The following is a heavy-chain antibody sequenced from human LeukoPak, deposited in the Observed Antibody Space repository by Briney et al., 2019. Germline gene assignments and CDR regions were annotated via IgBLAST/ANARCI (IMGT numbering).Heavy chain of an antibody. J-gene: IGHJ4*02. CDR3: ARDQAFVYCSGGTCYDDY. CDR1: GYTFTGYY. D-gene: IGHD2-15*01. CDR2: INPNSGDT. V-gene: IGHV1-2*02. Sequence: GASVKVSCKASGYTFTGYYMHWVRQAPGQGLEWMGWINPNSGDTHYEQKFQSSVTITRDTSINTAYMELSRLRSDDTAVYYCARDQAFVYCSGGTCYDDYWGQGSLVTVSS.